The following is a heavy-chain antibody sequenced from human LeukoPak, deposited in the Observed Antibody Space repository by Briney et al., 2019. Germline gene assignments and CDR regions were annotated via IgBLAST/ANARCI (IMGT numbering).Heavy chain of an antibody. CDR1: GFTFSSYE. CDR3: ARTYWYAFDI. Sequence: GGSLRLSCAASGFTFSSYEMNWVRQAPGKGLEWVSYISSSGSTIYYADSVKGRFTISRDNAKNSLYLQMNSLRAEDTAVYYCARTYWYAFDIWGQGTMVTVSS. CDR2: ISSSGSTI. J-gene: IGHJ3*02. V-gene: IGHV3-48*03. D-gene: IGHD2-15*01.